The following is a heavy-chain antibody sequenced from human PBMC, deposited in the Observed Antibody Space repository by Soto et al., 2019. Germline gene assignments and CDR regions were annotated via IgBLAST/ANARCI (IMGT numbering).Heavy chain of an antibody. CDR2: IYQSGST. Sequence: PSETLSLTCAVSGGSLSSSAYSWSWIRQPPGKGLEWIGFIYQSGSTNYNPSLKSRVTISVDTSKNQFSLKLSSATAADTAVYYCARGVGSSPPRYWGRGTLVTVSS. V-gene: IGHV4-61*08. D-gene: IGHD3-9*01. CDR3: ARGVGSSPPRY. J-gene: IGHJ4*02. CDR1: GGSLSSSAYS.